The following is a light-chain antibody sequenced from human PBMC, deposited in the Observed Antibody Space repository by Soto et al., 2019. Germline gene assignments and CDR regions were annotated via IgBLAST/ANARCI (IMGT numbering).Light chain of an antibody. J-gene: IGKJ1*01. CDR2: GAS. Sequence: EIVMTQSPATLSVSPGERATLSCRASQSVSSNLAWYQQKPGQAPRLLIYGASTRATGIPARFSGSGSGTDFTLTISRLEPEDFAVYYCQQYGSSTETFGQGTKVYIK. V-gene: IGKV3-15*01. CDR1: QSVSSN. CDR3: QQYGSSTET.